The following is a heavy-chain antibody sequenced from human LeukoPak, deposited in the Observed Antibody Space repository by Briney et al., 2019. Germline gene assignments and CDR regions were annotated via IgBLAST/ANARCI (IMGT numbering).Heavy chain of an antibody. D-gene: IGHD6-13*01. Sequence: GGSLRLSCAASGFTFSSYAMSWVRQAPGKGLECVSAISGSGGSTYYADSVKGRFTISRDNSKNTLYLQMSSLRAEDTAVYYCAKDQPRIAAAGTDDYWGQGTLVTVSS. CDR2: ISGSGGST. CDR3: AKDQPRIAAAGTDDY. V-gene: IGHV3-23*01. J-gene: IGHJ4*02. CDR1: GFTFSSYA.